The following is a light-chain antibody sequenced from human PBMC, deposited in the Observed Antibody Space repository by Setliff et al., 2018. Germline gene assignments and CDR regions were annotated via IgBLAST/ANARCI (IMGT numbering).Light chain of an antibody. J-gene: IGLJ1*01. CDR1: SSDVGRYNF. CDR3: CSYADTYIAG. Sequence: QSVLTQPRSVSGSPGQSVTISCTGTSSDVGRYNFVSWYQQHPGKAPKLIIYDVTKRPSGVPDRFSGSKSGNTASLTISGLQAEDEAGYSCCSYADTYIAGFGTGTKVTVL. V-gene: IGLV2-11*01. CDR2: DVT.